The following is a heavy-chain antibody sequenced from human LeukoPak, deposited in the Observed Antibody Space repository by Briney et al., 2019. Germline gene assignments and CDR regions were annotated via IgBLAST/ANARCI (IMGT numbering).Heavy chain of an antibody. V-gene: IGHV3-20*04. J-gene: IGHJ4*02. CDR2: INWNGGSA. Sequence: PGGSLRLSCAASGFTFDDYGMSWVRQAPGKGLEWVTGINWNGGSAGYADSVKGRFTISRDNSKNTLYLQMNSLRAEDTAVYYCARDDQALVVPAPSFDYWGQGTLVTVSS. D-gene: IGHD2-2*01. CDR1: GFTFDDYG. CDR3: ARDDQALVVPAPSFDY.